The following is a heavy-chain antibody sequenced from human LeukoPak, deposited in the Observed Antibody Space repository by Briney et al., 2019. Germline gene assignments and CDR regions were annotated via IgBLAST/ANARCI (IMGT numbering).Heavy chain of an antibody. CDR1: GFTFSSYS. CDR3: ARGLVIPDYYYYYYMDV. J-gene: IGHJ6*03. V-gene: IGHV3-21*01. CDR2: ISSSSSYI. Sequence: GGSLRLSCAASGFTFSSYSMSWGSQDPGKGLEWVSSISSSSSYIYYADSVKGRFTISRDNAKNSLYLQMNSLRAEDTAVYYCARGLVIPDYYYYYYMDVWGKGTTVTVSS. D-gene: IGHD3-16*02.